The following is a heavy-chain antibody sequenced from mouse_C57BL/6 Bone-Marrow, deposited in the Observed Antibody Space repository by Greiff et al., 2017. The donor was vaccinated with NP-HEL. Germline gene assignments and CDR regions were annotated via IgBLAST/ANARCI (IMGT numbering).Heavy chain of an antibody. J-gene: IGHJ2*01. CDR2: IYPRSGNT. CDR1: GYTFTSYG. CDR3: ARGGTTVVEDY. Sequence: QVQLKESGAELARPGASVKLSCKASGYTFTSYGISWVKQRTGQGLEWIGEIYPRSGNTYYNEKFKGKATLTADKSSSTAYMELRSLTSEDSAVYFCARGGTTVVEDYWGQGTTLTVSS. D-gene: IGHD1-1*01. V-gene: IGHV1-81*01.